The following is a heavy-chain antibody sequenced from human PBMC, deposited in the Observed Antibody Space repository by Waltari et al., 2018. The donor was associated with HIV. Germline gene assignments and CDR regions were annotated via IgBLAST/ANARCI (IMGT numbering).Heavy chain of an antibody. D-gene: IGHD3-3*01. CDR2: IYTSGST. CDR3: ARDVIFGVVRGAFDI. J-gene: IGHJ3*02. Sequence: QVQLQESGPGLVKPSQTLSLPCTVSGGSISSGSYYWSWIRQPAGKGLEWIGRIYTSGSTNYNPSLKSRVTISVDTSKNQFSLKLSSVTAADTAVYYCARDVIFGVVRGAFDIWGQGTMVTVSS. V-gene: IGHV4-61*02. CDR1: GGSISSGSYY.